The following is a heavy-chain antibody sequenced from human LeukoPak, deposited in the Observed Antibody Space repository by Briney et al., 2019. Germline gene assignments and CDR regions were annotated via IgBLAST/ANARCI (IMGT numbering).Heavy chain of an antibody. D-gene: IGHD6-19*01. CDR2: IYYSGST. V-gene: IGHV4-59*01. Sequence: SEALSLTCTVSGGSISSYYWSWIRQPPGKGLEWIGYIYYSGSTNYNPSLKSRVTISVDTSKNQFSLKLSSVTAADTAVYYCARGYSSGWPQYYYYGMDVWGQGTTVTVSS. CDR1: GGSISSYY. J-gene: IGHJ6*02. CDR3: ARGYSSGWPQYYYYGMDV.